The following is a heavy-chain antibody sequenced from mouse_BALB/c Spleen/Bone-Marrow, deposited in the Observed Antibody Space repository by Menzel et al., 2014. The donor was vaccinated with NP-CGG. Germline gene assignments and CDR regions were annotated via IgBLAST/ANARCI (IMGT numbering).Heavy chain of an antibody. D-gene: IGHD5-1*01. J-gene: IGHJ2*01. CDR2: IYPGNSAT. Sequence: EVQLQQPGAVLAKPGASVKLSCKTSGYSFTNYWMQWVKQRPGQGLEWIGDIYPGNSATSYNQKFKGKATLTADTSASTAYMQLSSLTNEDSAVYFCARWGTFGYWGQGTTLTVSS. CDR3: ARWGTFGY. V-gene: IGHV1-5*01. CDR1: GYSFTNYW.